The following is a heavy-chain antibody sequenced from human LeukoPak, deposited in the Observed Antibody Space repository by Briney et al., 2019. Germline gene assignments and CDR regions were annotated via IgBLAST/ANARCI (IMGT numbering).Heavy chain of an antibody. V-gene: IGHV3-74*01. Sequence: GGSLRLSCAASGFTFSSYWMHWVGHAPGKGLVWVSRINSDGSSTSYADSVKGRFTISRDNAKNTLYLQMNSLRAEDTAVYYCAREFGGVFPNDLDYWGQGTLVTVSS. CDR2: INSDGSST. D-gene: IGHD3-3*01. J-gene: IGHJ4*02. CDR3: AREFGGVFPNDLDY. CDR1: GFTFSSYW.